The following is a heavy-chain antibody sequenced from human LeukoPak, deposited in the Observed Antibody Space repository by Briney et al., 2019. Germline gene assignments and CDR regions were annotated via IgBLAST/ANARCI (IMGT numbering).Heavy chain of an antibody. Sequence: GGSLRLSCAASGFTFSSCSMNWVRQAPGKGLEWVSYISSSSSTIYYADSVKGRFTISRDNAKNSLYLQMNSLRAEDTAVYYCARDTIFGVVRYWGQGTLVTVSS. D-gene: IGHD3-3*01. V-gene: IGHV3-48*01. CDR3: ARDTIFGVVRY. CDR2: ISSSSSTI. J-gene: IGHJ4*02. CDR1: GFTFSSCS.